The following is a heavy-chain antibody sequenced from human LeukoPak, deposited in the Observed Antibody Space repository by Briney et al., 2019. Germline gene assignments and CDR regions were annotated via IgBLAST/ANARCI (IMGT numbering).Heavy chain of an antibody. CDR3: ATEGVGVSSSLHSVLFYMAV. V-gene: IGHV1-8*01. J-gene: IGHJ6*03. CDR1: GYTFTSFD. Sequence: ASVRVSCKASGYTFTSFDINWVRQGPGQGLEWMGWMNPQTGDAAYADKFLGRVTMTRDTSIGTAFMELSSLRLDDTAVYYCATEGVGVSSSLHSVLFYMAVGGKGTTVTVS. CDR2: MNPQTGDA. D-gene: IGHD3-3*01.